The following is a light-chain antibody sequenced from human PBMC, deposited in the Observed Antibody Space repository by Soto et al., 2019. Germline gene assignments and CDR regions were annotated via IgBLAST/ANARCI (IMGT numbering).Light chain of an antibody. J-gene: IGLJ7*01. Sequence: QSVLTQPASVSGSPGQSITISCTGTSTDIGGYNNVSWYQQHPDKAPKLLIYDVTHRPSGVSNRFPGSKSGNTASLTISGLQAEDEADYYCSSSTSGNKAVFGGGTQLTVL. CDR3: SSSTSGNKAV. CDR1: STDIGGYNN. CDR2: DVT. V-gene: IGLV2-14*01.